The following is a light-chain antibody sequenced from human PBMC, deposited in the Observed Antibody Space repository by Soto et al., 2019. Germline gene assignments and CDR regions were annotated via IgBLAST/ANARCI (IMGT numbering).Light chain of an antibody. J-gene: IGLJ1*01. Sequence: QSVLTQPASVSGSPGQSITISCTGTSSDVGGYNYVSWYQQHPGKVPKLMIYEVSNRPPGVVNRFSGSKSGNTASLTISGLQAEDEADYYCSSFTSSSTQVFGTGTKLTVL. V-gene: IGLV2-14*01. CDR3: SSFTSSSTQV. CDR2: EVS. CDR1: SSDVGGYNY.